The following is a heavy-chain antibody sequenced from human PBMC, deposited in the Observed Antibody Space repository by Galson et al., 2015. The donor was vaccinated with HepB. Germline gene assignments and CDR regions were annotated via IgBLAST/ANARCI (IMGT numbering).Heavy chain of an antibody. J-gene: IGHJ6*02. Sequence: SLRLSCAASGFTFSSYSMNWVRQAPGKGLEWVSYISSSSSTIYYADSVKGRFTISRDNAKNSLYLQMNSLRAEDTAGYYCARRPRWELTYYYYYGMDVWGQGTTGTVSS. D-gene: IGHD1-26*01. V-gene: IGHV3-48*04. CDR2: ISSSSSTI. CDR1: GFTFSSYS. CDR3: ARRPRWELTYYYYYGMDV.